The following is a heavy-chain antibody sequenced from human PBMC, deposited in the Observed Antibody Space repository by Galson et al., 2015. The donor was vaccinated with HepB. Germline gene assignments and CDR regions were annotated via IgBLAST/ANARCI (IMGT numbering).Heavy chain of an antibody. CDR1: GGTFSSYA. CDR3: ARDVDYGGNKNFDY. V-gene: IGHV1-69*13. D-gene: IGHD4-23*01. J-gene: IGHJ4*02. CDR2: IIPIFGTA. Sequence: SVKVSCKASGGTFSSYAISWVRQAPGQGLEWMGGIIPIFGTANYAQKFQGRVTITADESTSTAYMELSSLRSEDTAVYYCARDVDYGGNKNFDYWGQGTLVTVSS.